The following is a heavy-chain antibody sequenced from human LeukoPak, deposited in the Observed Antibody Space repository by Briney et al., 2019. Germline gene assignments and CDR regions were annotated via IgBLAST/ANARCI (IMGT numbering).Heavy chain of an antibody. D-gene: IGHD3-10*01. V-gene: IGHV3-30*02. CDR3: AKDYYGSGSYYNGDTDY. J-gene: IGHJ4*02. Sequence: PGGSLRLSCAASGFTFSIYGMHCVRQSPGKGLEWVAFIRYDGSNKYYADSVKGRFTISRENSKNTLYLQMNSLRAEDTAVYYCAKDYYGSGSYYNGDTDYWGQGTLVTVSS. CDR2: IRYDGSNK. CDR1: GFTFSIYG.